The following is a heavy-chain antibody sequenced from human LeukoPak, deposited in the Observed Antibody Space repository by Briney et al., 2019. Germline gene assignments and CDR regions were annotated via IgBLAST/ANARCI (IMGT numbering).Heavy chain of an antibody. J-gene: IGHJ4*02. D-gene: IGHD2-2*02. Sequence: GGPLRLSCAASGFTFSIYAMSWVRQAPGKGLEWVSGISGSGGSTYYAHSVKGRVTISRDNSKNALYLQMNSLRVEDTAEYYCAAQGSYCSTTSCYIAAAVPLDYWGQGTLVTVSS. V-gene: IGHV3-23*01. CDR3: AAQGSYCSTTSCYIAAAVPLDY. CDR2: ISGSGGST. CDR1: GFTFSIYA.